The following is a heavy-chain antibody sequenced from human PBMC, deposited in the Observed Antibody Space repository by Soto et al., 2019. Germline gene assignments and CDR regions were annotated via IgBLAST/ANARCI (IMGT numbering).Heavy chain of an antibody. V-gene: IGHV3-48*02. J-gene: IGHJ3*02. Sequence: GGSLRLSCAASGFTFSSYSMNWVRQAPGKGLEWVSYISSSSSTIYYADSVKGRFTISRDNAKNSLYLQMNSLRDEDTAVYYCEREVGVRSSWRRRGHDAFDIWGQGTMVTVS. CDR3: EREVGVRSSWRRRGHDAFDI. CDR1: GFTFSSYS. CDR2: ISSSSSTI. D-gene: IGHD6-13*01.